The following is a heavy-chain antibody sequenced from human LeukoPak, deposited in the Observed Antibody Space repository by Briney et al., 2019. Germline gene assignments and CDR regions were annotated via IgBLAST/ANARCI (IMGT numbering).Heavy chain of an antibody. CDR3: ARGLIVRGFDC. D-gene: IGHD2/OR15-2a*01. J-gene: IGHJ4*02. V-gene: IGHV4-34*01. CDR2: INHSGST. CDR1: GGSFSGYY. Sequence: SETLSLTCAVCGGSFSGYYWSWIRQPPGKGLEWIGEINHSGSTNYNPSLKSRVTISVDTSKNQFSLKLSSVTAEDTAVYYCARGLIVRGFDCWGQGTLVTVSS.